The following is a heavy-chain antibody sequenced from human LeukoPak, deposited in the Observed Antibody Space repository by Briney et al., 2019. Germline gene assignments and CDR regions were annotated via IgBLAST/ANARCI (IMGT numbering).Heavy chain of an antibody. V-gene: IGHV4-39*01. J-gene: IGHJ4*02. Sequence: SETLSLTCTVSGGSISSSSYYWGWMRQPPGKGLEWIGSIYYSGATYHNTSLKSRITISVDTSTNQFSLKLSSVTAADTAVYYCARLLKYFDSDSWGQGTLVTVSS. D-gene: IGHD3-9*01. CDR3: ARLLKYFDSDS. CDR2: IYYSGAT. CDR1: GGSISSSSYY.